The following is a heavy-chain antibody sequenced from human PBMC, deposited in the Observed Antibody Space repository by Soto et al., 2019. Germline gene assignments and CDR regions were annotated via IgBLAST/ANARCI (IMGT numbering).Heavy chain of an antibody. CDR2: ISGNGGST. CDR3: AKDRTFGPPLVRFDS. J-gene: IGHJ4*02. Sequence: GSLRLSCGASGFTFSVYAMTWVRQAPGKGLEWVSAISGNGGSTYYADSVKGRFTISRDNSKSTLHLQMNSPRVEDTAVYYCAKDRTFGPPLVRFDSWGQGTLVTVSS. V-gene: IGHV3-23*01. D-gene: IGHD6-6*01. CDR1: GFTFSVYA.